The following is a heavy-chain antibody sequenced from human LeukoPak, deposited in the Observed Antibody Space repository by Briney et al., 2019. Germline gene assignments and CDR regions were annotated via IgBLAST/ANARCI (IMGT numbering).Heavy chain of an antibody. V-gene: IGHV4-59*01. CDR2: LYHSGNT. Sequence: SETLSLTCTVSGVSISTYYWSWIRQPPGKGLEWIGHLYHSGNTNYNPSLKSRVTISVDTYKNQFSLRLRSVSAADTGVYYCTSLRGDPSYYYYMDVWGTGTTVTVSS. J-gene: IGHJ6*03. D-gene: IGHD3-16*01. CDR3: TSLRGDPSYYYYMDV. CDR1: GVSISTYY.